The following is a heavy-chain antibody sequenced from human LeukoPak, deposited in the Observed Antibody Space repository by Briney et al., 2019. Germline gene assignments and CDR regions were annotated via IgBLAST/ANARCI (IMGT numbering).Heavy chain of an antibody. J-gene: IGHJ4*02. CDR3: ARGRYGYSYGPDDFDY. D-gene: IGHD5-18*01. CDR1: GYTFTGYY. CDR2: INTNTGNP. V-gene: IGHV7-4-1*02. Sequence: ASVKVSCKASGYTFTGYYIHWVRQAPGQGLEWMGWINTNTGNPTYAQGFTGRFVFSLDTSVSTAYLQISSLKAEDTAVYYCARGRYGYSYGPDDFDYWGQGTLVTVSS.